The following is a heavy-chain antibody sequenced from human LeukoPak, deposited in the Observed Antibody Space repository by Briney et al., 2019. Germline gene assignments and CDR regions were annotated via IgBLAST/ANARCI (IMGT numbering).Heavy chain of an antibody. CDR3: ARDGSKDIVVVVAAIYFDL. D-gene: IGHD2-15*01. Sequence: SETLSLTCTVSGYSISSGYYWGWIRQPPGKGLEWIGSIYHGGSTYFNPSLKSRVTMSVDTSKNQFSLKLNSVTAADTAVYYCARDGSKDIVVVVAAIYFDLWGRGTLVTVSS. CDR1: GYSISSGYY. J-gene: IGHJ2*01. V-gene: IGHV4-38-2*02. CDR2: IYHGGST.